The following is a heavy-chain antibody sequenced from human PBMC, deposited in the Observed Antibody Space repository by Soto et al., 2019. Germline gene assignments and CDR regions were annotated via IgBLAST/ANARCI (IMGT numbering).Heavy chain of an antibody. D-gene: IGHD4-17*01. CDR3: ARDLGHYGGNSDAFDI. Sequence: QVQLVQSGAEVKKPGASVKVSCKASGYTFTSYYMHWVRQAPGQGLEWMGIINPSGGSTSYAQKFQGRVTITRDTSTSTVYMELSGLRSEDTAVYYCARDLGHYGGNSDAFDIWGQGTMVTVSS. CDR2: INPSGGST. V-gene: IGHV1-46*01. J-gene: IGHJ3*02. CDR1: GYTFTSYY.